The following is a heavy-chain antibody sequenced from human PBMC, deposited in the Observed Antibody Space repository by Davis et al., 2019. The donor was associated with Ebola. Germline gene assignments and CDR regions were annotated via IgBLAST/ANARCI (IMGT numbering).Heavy chain of an antibody. CDR1: GFTVSSNY. V-gene: IGHV3-7*01. J-gene: IGHJ6*02. CDR2: IKPDGSET. D-gene: IGHD5-24*01. Sequence: GGSLRLSCAASGFTVSSNYMSWVRQAPGKGLEWVANIKPDGSETNYVDSVKGRFVISRDNAMNSLYLQMYSLRVEDTAVYYCARDRGVDGYNYEKYYYFGMDVWGHGTTVTVSS. CDR3: ARDRGVDGYNYEKYYYFGMDV.